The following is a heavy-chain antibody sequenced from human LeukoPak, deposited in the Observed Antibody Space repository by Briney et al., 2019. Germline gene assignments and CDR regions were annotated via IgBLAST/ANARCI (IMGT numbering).Heavy chain of an antibody. D-gene: IGHD3-16*01. CDR2: INPNSGGT. CDR1: GYTFTGYY. J-gene: IGHJ4*02. CDR3: ARVRADMGGYFDY. V-gene: IGHV1-2*02. Sequence: ASVKVSCKASGYTFTGYYMHWVRQAPGQGLEWMGWINPNSGGTNYAQKFQGRVTMTRDTSTSTVYMELSSLRSEDTAVYYCARVRADMGGYFDYWGQGTLVTVSS.